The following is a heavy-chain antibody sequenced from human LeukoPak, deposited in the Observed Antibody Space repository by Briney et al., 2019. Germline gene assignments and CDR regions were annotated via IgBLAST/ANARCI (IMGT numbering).Heavy chain of an antibody. CDR3: ASSPVLRYFDWLLFDY. V-gene: IGHV4-34*01. CDR2: INHSGST. Sequence: SETLSLTCAVYGGSFSGYYWSWIRQPPGKGLEWIGEINHSGSTNYNPSLKSRVTISVDTSKNQFSLKLSSVTAADTAVYYCASSPVLRYFDWLLFDYWGQGTLVTVSS. CDR1: GGSFSGYY. J-gene: IGHJ4*02. D-gene: IGHD3-9*01.